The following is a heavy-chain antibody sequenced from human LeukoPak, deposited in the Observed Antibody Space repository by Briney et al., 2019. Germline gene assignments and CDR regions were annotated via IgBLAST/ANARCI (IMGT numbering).Heavy chain of an antibody. Sequence: ASVKVSCKASGYTFTSYGISWVRQAPGQGLEWMGWISAYNGNTNYAQKLQGRVTMTTDTSTSTAYMELRSLRSDDTAVYYCARVLEPSPYNPLDYWGQGTLVTVSS. CDR3: ARVLEPSPYNPLDY. D-gene: IGHD1-14*01. CDR1: GYTFTSYG. CDR2: ISAYNGNT. V-gene: IGHV1-18*01. J-gene: IGHJ4*02.